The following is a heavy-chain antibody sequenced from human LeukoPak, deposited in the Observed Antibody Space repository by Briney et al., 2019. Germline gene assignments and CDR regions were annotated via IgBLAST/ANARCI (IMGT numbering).Heavy chain of an antibody. V-gene: IGHV1-69*13. CDR3: ASTPLDSYGYPFDY. CDR2: IIPIFGTA. J-gene: IGHJ4*02. Sequence: ASVKVSCKASGGTFSSYAISWVRQAPGQGLEWMGGIIPIFGTANCAQKFQGRVTITADESTSTAYMELSSLRSEDTAVYYCASTPLDSYGYPFDYWGQGTLVTVSS. D-gene: IGHD5-18*01. CDR1: GGTFSSYA.